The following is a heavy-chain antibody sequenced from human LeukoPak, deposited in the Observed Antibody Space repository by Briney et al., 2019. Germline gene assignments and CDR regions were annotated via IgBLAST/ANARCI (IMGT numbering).Heavy chain of an antibody. V-gene: IGHV1-2*02. J-gene: IGHJ4*02. CDR2: INPNSGDT. D-gene: IGHD2-15*01. CDR1: GYTFTDYN. CDR3: ARGYCSGGSCDAGGTLDY. Sequence: ASVWVSCKASGYTFTDYNLHWVRQAPGQGLEWMGWINPNSGDTNYAQKFQGRVTMARDTSIRTAYMELNRLTSDDTAVYYCARGYCSGGSCDAGGTLDYWGQGTLVTVSS.